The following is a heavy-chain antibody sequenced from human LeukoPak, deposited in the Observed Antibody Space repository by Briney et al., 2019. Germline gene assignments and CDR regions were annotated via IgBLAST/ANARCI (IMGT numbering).Heavy chain of an antibody. CDR2: IIPIFGTA. D-gene: IGHD2-21*02. V-gene: IGHV1-69*01. CDR3: ARGLGDPDYYYYGMDV. CDR1: GGTFSSYA. Sequence: EASVKVSCKASGGTFSSYAISWVRQAPGQGLEWMGGIIPIFGTANYAQKFQGRVTITADESTSTAYMELSSLRSEDTAVYYCARGLGDPDYYYYGMDVWGQGTTVTVSS. J-gene: IGHJ6*02.